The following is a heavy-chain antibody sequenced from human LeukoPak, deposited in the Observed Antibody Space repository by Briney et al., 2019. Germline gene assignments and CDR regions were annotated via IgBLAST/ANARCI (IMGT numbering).Heavy chain of an antibody. CDR2: IIPIFGTA. Sequence: GASVKVSCKASGGTFSSYAISWVRQAPGQGLEWMGRIIPIFGTANYAQKFQGRVTITTDESTSTAYMELRSLRSDDTAVYYCARTEYYYDSSGYYLLDYWGQGTLVTVSS. J-gene: IGHJ4*02. CDR3: ARTEYYYDSSGYYLLDY. D-gene: IGHD3-22*01. V-gene: IGHV1-69*05. CDR1: GGTFSSYA.